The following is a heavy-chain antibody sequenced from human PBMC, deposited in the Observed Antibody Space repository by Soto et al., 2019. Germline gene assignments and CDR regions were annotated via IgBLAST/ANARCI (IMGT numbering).Heavy chain of an antibody. D-gene: IGHD1-26*01. CDR2: ISGDNGTT. CDR1: GYTFTSCG. CDR3: AKTRSRKSWSDFSDY. Sequence: ASVKVSCKASGYTFTSCGISWVRQAPGQGLEWMGWISGDNGTTNYVQKLQGRVTMTTDTSTSTAYMELRSLRSDDTAVYYCAKTRSRKSWSDFSDYWGQGTLVTVSS. J-gene: IGHJ4*02. V-gene: IGHV1-18*01.